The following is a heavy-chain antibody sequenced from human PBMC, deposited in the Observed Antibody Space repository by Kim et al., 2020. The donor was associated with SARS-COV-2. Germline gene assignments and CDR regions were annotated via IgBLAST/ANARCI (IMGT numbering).Heavy chain of an antibody. D-gene: IGHD3-3*01. CDR1: GGSFSGYY. CDR3: ARVGHRFYIDY. CDR2: INHSGST. J-gene: IGHJ4*02. Sequence: SETLSLTCAVYGGSFSGYYWTWIRQPPGKGLEWIGEINHSGSTNYNPSLKSRVTISVDTSKNQFSLRLSSVTAADTAVYYCARVGHRFYIDYWGQGIMVT. V-gene: IGHV4-34*01.